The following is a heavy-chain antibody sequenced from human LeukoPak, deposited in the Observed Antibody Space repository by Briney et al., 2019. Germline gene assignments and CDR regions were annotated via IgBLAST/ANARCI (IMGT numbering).Heavy chain of an antibody. J-gene: IGHJ4*02. V-gene: IGHV3-7*01. CDR3: ARESGPGLRFFFAGSYYFDD. Sequence: GGSLRLSCAASGFTFSSYWMSWVRQAPGKGLEWVANIKQDGSEKYYVDSVKGRFTISRDNAKNSLYLQMNSLRAEDTAVYYCARESGPGLRFFFAGSYYFDDWGQGTLVTVSS. D-gene: IGHD3-3*01. CDR2: IKQDGSEK. CDR1: GFTFSSYW.